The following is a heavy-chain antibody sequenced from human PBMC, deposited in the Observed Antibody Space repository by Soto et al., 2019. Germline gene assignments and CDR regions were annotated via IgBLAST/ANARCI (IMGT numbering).Heavy chain of an antibody. D-gene: IGHD3-3*01. J-gene: IGHJ6*04. Sequence: GGSLRLSCAASGFSFSGSAIHWVRQASGRGLEWVGRVRGEDNSYATAYAASVRGRFIVSRDESKSTAYLQMNSLKIEDTAIYYCARHDDWVFGARLDVWGKGTTVTVSS. CDR3: ARHDDWVFGARLDV. CDR1: GFSFSGSA. V-gene: IGHV3-73*01. CDR2: VRGEDNSYAT.